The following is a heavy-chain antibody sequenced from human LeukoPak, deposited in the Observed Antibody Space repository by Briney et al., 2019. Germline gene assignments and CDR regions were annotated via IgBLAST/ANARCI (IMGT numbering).Heavy chain of an antibody. CDR3: ARALPYYYDSSGYPGWFDP. CDR1: GYTFTGYY. V-gene: IGHV1-69*13. D-gene: IGHD3-22*01. J-gene: IGHJ5*02. Sequence: ASVKVSCKASGYTFTGYYMHWVRQAPGQGLEWMGGIIPIFGTANYAQKFQGRVTITADESTSTAYMELSSLRSEDTAVYYCARALPYYYDSSGYPGWFDPWGQGTLVTVSS. CDR2: IIPIFGTA.